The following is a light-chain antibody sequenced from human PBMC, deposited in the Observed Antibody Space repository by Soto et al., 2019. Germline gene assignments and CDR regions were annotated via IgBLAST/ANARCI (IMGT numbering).Light chain of an antibody. J-gene: IGKJ1*01. CDR2: AAS. CDR3: QQSYSTTRT. V-gene: IGKV1-39*01. Sequence: DIQLTQSPSFLSASVGDRVTITCRASQGISSYLAWYQQKPGKAPKLLIYAASTLQSGVPSRFSGSGSGTDFTLTINSLQPEDFATYYCQQSYSTTRTFGQGTKVDIK. CDR1: QGISSY.